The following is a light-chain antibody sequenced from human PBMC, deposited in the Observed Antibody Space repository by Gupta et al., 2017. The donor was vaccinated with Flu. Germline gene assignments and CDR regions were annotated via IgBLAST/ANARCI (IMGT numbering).Light chain of an antibody. Sequence: YELTQPPSVSVSPGQTASITCSGDKLGDKYACWYQQKPGQSPVLVIYQDSKRPSGIPERFSGCNSGNTATLTISGTQAMDEADYYCQAWDSSTVVFGGGTKLTVL. J-gene: IGLJ2*01. CDR2: QDS. CDR3: QAWDSSTVV. V-gene: IGLV3-1*01. CDR1: KLGDKY.